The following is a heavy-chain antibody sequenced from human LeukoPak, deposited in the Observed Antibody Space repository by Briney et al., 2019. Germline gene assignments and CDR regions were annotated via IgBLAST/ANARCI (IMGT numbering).Heavy chain of an antibody. CDR1: GYTFTSNH. Sequence: ASVKVSCKAFGYTFTSNHMHWVRQAPGQGPEWMGVISPSGGSTTYAQKFQGRVTLTRDMSTSTDYLELSSLRSEGTAVYYCARDNSVRDEAWWFNPWGQGTLVTVSS. D-gene: IGHD5-24*01. V-gene: IGHV1-46*01. J-gene: IGHJ5*02. CDR3: ARDNSVRDEAWWFNP. CDR2: ISPSGGST.